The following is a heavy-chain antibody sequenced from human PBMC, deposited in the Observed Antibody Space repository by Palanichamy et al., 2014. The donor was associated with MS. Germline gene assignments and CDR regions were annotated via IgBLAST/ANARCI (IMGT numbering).Heavy chain of an antibody. D-gene: IGHD4-17*01. J-gene: IGHJ3*02. Sequence: QVQLQQWGAGLLKPSETLSLTCAVYGGVLQWLLLELDPPAPRKGLEWIGEINHSGSTNYNPSLKSRVTISVDTSKNQFSLKLSSVTAADTAVYYCAGGRNPSTVTTYRGAFDIWGQGTMVTVSS. CDR2: INHSGST. V-gene: IGHV4-34*01. CDR1: GGVLQWLL. CDR3: AGGRNPSTVTTYRGAFDI.